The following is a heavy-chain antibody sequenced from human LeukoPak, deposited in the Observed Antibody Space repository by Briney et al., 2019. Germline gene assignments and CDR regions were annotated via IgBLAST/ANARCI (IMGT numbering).Heavy chain of an antibody. Sequence: ASVKVSCKVSGYTFTDYYMHWVQQAPGKGLEWMGLVDPEDGETIYAEKSQGRVTITADTSTDTAYMELSSLRSEDTAVYYCATGSRCLEWLAIYWGQGTLVTVSS. J-gene: IGHJ4*02. CDR1: GYTFTDYY. CDR2: VDPEDGET. V-gene: IGHV1-69-2*01. D-gene: IGHD3-3*01. CDR3: ATGSRCLEWLAIY.